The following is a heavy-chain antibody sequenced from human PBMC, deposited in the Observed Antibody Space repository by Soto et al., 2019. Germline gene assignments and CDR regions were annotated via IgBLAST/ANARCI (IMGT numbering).Heavy chain of an antibody. J-gene: IGHJ4*02. CDR2: IYYSGST. V-gene: IGHV4-39*07. CDR1: GGSISSYY. D-gene: IGHD5-18*01. CDR3: ARLAGGYSYGRYFDY. Sequence: PSETLSLTCTVSGGSISSYYWGWIRQPPGKGLEWIGSIYYSGSTYYNPSLKSRFTISVDTSKNQFSLKLSSVTAADTAVYYCARLAGGYSYGRYFDYWGQGTLVTVSS.